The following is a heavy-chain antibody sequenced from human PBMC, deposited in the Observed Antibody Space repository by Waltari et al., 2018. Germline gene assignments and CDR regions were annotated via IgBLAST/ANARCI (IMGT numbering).Heavy chain of an antibody. Sequence: QVQLVESGGGVVQPGRSLRLSCAASGFTFSSYGIHWVRQAPGKGLEWVEVIWYNGSNKFYADSGKGRFTISRDNSKNTLYLQMNSLRAEDTAVYYCAKEGSGWVSLDYWGQGTLVTVSS. CDR1: GFTFSSYG. CDR3: AKEGSGWVSLDY. J-gene: IGHJ4*02. D-gene: IGHD6-19*01. V-gene: IGHV3-33*06. CDR2: IWYNGSNK.